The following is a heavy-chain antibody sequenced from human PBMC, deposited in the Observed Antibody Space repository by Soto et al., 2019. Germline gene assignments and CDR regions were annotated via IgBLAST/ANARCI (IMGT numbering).Heavy chain of an antibody. V-gene: IGHV4-31*03. J-gene: IGHJ4*02. Sequence: QVQLQESGPGLVKPSQTLSLTCTVSGGSISSGGYYWSWIRQHPGKGLEWIGYIYYSGSTYYNPSLKSRVTISVDTSKNQFSLKLSSVTAADTAVYYCAAGPVRGAEYYFDYWGQGTLVTVSS. D-gene: IGHD3-10*01. CDR3: AAGPVRGAEYYFDY. CDR1: GGSISSGGYY. CDR2: IYYSGST.